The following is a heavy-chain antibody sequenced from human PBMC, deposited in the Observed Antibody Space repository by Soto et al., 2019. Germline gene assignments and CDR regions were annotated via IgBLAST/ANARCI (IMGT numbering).Heavy chain of an antibody. D-gene: IGHD1-7*01. CDR2: INQDGSEK. CDR1: GFTFSNYR. CDR3: GELGALDI. V-gene: IGHV3-7*03. J-gene: IGHJ3*02. Sequence: EVQLVESGGGLVQPGGSLRLSCAASGFTFSNYRMTWVRQAPGKGLEWVANINQDGSEKYYVDSVKGRFTISRDNAKNSLYLQMNSLRAEDTAVYYCGELGALDIWGQGAMVTVSS.